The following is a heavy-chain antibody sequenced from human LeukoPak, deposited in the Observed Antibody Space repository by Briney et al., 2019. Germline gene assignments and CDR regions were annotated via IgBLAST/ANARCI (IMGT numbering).Heavy chain of an antibody. CDR1: GFTLSSYG. D-gene: IGHD5-18*01. V-gene: IGHV3-33*01. Sequence: GGSLRLSCAASGFTLSSYGMHRVHQAPGKGLEWVAVIWYDGSNKYYADSVKGRFTISRDNSKNTLYLQMNSLRAEDTAVYYCARDKGVDTVITNWGQGTLVTVSS. CDR3: ARDKGVDTVITN. J-gene: IGHJ4*02. CDR2: IWYDGSNK.